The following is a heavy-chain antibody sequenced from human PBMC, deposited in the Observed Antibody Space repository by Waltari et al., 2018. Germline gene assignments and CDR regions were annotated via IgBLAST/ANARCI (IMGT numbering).Heavy chain of an antibody. CDR1: GFTFRSYG. CDR3: VKSMTVTTGSLDS. V-gene: IGHV3-33*06. CDR2: IGYDGSLK. Sequence: QVLLVESGGGVVQPGGSLRLSWSTSGFTFRSYGMHWVRQAPGKGLGWVAVIGYDGSLKYYADSVKGRFTISRDTSKNTVYLEMNSLRVEDTALYYCVKSMTVTTGSLDSWGQGTPVSVSS. J-gene: IGHJ4*02. D-gene: IGHD4-17*01.